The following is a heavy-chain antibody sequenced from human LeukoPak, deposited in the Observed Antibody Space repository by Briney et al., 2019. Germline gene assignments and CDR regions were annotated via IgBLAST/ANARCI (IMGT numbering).Heavy chain of an antibody. CDR1: GGTFSSYA. J-gene: IGHJ4*02. Sequence: ASVKVSCKASGGTFSSYAISWVRQAPGQGLEWMGGIIPIFGTANYAQKFQGRVTITADESTSTAYMELSSLRSEDTAVYYCARVPYGSGSYRFYFDYWGQGTLVTVSS. CDR3: ARVPYGSGSYRFYFDY. CDR2: IIPIFGTA. V-gene: IGHV1-69*13. D-gene: IGHD3-10*01.